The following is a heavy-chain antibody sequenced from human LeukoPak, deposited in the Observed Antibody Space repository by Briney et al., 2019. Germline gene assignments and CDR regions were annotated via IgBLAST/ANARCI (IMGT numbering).Heavy chain of an antibody. V-gene: IGHV1-24*01. J-gene: IGHJ3*02. CDR3: ATDRAPGAGGVVIILDAFDI. CDR1: GHTLTELS. CDR2: FDPEDGET. D-gene: IGHD3-3*01. Sequence: ASVKVSCKVSGHTLTELSMHWVRQAPGKGLEWMGGFDPEDGETIYAQKFQGRVTMTEDTSTDTAYMELSSLRSEDTAVYYCATDRAPGAGGVVIILDAFDIWGQGTMVTVSS.